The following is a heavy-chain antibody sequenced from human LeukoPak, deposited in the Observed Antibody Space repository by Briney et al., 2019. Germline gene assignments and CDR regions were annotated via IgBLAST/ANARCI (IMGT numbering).Heavy chain of an antibody. J-gene: IGHJ3*02. Sequence: GGSLRLSCAASGFTISNYWMSWVRQAPGKGLEWVANIKEDGSEKYYVDSVTGRFTISRDNAKNSLYLQMNSLRAEDTAVYYCPRDRWGEAFDIWGQGTLVTVSS. CDR2: IKEDGSEK. V-gene: IGHV3-7*05. CDR3: PRDRWGEAFDI. CDR1: GFTISNYW. D-gene: IGHD5-24*01.